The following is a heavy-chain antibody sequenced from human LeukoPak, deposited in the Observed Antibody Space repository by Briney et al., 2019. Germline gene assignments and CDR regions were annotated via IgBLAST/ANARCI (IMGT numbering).Heavy chain of an antibody. Sequence: SQTLSLTCAISGDSVSSNSAAWNWIRQSPSRGLEWLGRTYYRSKWYNDYAVSVKSRITINPDTSKNQFSLQLNSVTPEDTAVYYCAKSGRRWLTPVDAFDIWGQGTMVTVSS. V-gene: IGHV6-1*01. CDR1: GDSVSSNSAA. CDR2: TYYRSKWYN. J-gene: IGHJ3*02. D-gene: IGHD6-19*01. CDR3: AKSGRRWLTPVDAFDI.